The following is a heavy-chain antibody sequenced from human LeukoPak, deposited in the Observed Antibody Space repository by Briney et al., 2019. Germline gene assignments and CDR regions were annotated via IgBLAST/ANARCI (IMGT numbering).Heavy chain of an antibody. CDR2: IYPGDSDT. V-gene: IGHV5-51*01. J-gene: IGHJ5*02. D-gene: IGHD2-21*02. CDR3: ARLVYCGGDCYSNWFDP. CDR1: GYSFTSYW. Sequence: GESLKISCKGSGYSFTSYWIGWVRQMPGKGLEWMGIIYPGDSDTRYSPSFQGQVTISADKSISTAYLQWGSLKASDTAMYYCARLVYCGGDCYSNWFDPWGQGTLVTVSS.